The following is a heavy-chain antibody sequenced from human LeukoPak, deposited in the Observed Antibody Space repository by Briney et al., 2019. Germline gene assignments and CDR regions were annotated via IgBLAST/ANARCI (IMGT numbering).Heavy chain of an antibody. CDR1: GYTFSSHD. V-gene: IGHV1-8*01. CDR3: ARVPVPAPRRGLYFDY. Sequence: ASVKVSCKASGYTFSSHDIYWVRQAPGQGLEWMGWMNLNSSDTYYARNFQGRFSITSDTSKSTTYMDLASLAPEDTAVYYCARVPVPAPRRGLYFDYWGQGTLITVSS. CDR2: MNLNSSDT. J-gene: IGHJ4*02. D-gene: IGHD2-2*01.